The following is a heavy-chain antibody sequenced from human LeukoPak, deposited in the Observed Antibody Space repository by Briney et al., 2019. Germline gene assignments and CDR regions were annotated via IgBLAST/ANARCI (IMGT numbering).Heavy chain of an antibody. V-gene: IGHV4-59*02. CDR3: ARVPYSDRIEFYYMDV. D-gene: IGHD6-13*01. J-gene: IGHJ6*03. CDR1: GGSVNSFF. CDR2: ITYSGSA. Sequence: SETLSLTCSVSGGSVNSFFWSWLRQSPGKPLEWIAYITYSGSANYKPSLRSRVTISLDTSKNQVSLRLTSVTAADTAVYYCARVPYSDRIEFYYMDVWGKGTTVTVSS.